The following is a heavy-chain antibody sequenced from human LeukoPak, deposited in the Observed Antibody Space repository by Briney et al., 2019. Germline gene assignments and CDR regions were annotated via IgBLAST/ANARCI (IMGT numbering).Heavy chain of an antibody. CDR1: GYSISSGYY. J-gene: IGHJ4*02. V-gene: IGHV4-38-2*01. CDR3: ASESSGWYLGGPFDY. CDR2: IYHSGST. Sequence: PSETLSLTCAVSGYSISSGYYWCWIRPPPGKGLEWVGIIYHSGSTYYNPALKGRVPISVDTSQNQFSLKLSSVTAGHTAVYYCASESSGWYLGGPFDYWGQGTPVTVSS. D-gene: IGHD6-19*01.